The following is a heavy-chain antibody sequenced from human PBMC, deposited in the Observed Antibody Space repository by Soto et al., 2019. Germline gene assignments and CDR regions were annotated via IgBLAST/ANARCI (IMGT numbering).Heavy chain of an antibody. CDR1: GYTFTSYG. CDR3: ARAMSGCSSTSCYYYYYYMDV. CDR2: ISAYNGNT. V-gene: IGHV1-18*01. Sequence: GASVKVSCKASGYTFTSYGISWVRQAPGQGLEWMGWISAYNGNTNYAQKLQGRVTMTTDTSTSTAYMELRSLRSDDTAVYYCARAMSGCSSTSCYYYYYYMDVWGKGTTVTVSS. D-gene: IGHD2-2*01. J-gene: IGHJ6*03.